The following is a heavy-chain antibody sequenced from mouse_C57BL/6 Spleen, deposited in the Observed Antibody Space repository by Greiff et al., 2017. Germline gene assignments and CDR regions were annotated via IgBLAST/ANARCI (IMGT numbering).Heavy chain of an antibody. CDR1: GYTFTDYE. CDR3: TGSYSNYRAMDY. CDR2: IDPETGGT. V-gene: IGHV1-15*01. Sequence: QVQLKESGAELVRPGASVTLSCKASGYTFTDYEMHWVKQTPVHGLEWIGAIDPETGGTAYNQKFKGKAILTADKSSSTAYMELRSLTSEDSAVYYCTGSYSNYRAMDYWGQGTSVTVSS. D-gene: IGHD2-5*01. J-gene: IGHJ4*01.